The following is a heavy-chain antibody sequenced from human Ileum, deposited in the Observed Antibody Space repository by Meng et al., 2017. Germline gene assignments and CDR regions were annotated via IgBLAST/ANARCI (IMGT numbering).Heavy chain of an antibody. CDR3: ARHGGYSQDF. CDR1: IGSISSNPY. Sequence: QAQPQEPAPGLAVLRVTLSLTFAVSIGSISSNPYWRWVRQPPGKGLEWIGQISHSGSAYYHPSLKSRFTMSVDKSKSQFSLMLTSVTAADTAIYYCARHGGYSQDFWGQGILTVSS. V-gene: IGHV4-4*03. J-gene: IGHJ4*02. CDR2: ISHSGSA. D-gene: IGHD4-23*01.